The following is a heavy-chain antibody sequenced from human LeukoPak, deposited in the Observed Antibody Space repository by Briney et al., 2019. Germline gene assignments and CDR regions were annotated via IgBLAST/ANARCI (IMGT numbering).Heavy chain of an antibody. D-gene: IGHD6-19*01. CDR1: GFNFRSYA. Sequence: PGGSLRLSCAASGFNFRSYAMSWVRQAPGKGLEWVSTVTGGAVATYYADSVRGRHTISRDNSKNTLYLQMNSLRAEDTAVYYYARDSPLKGYNSGWATNSFDFWGQGTLVTVSS. CDR2: VTGGAVAT. CDR3: ARDSPLKGYNSGWATNSFDF. J-gene: IGHJ4*02. V-gene: IGHV3-23*01.